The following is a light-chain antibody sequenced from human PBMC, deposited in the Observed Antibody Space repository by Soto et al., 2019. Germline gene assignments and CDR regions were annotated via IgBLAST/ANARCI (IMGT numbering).Light chain of an antibody. J-gene: IGKJ3*01. CDR3: HQYNSYPTLVT. CDR1: QSISSW. Sequence: DIQMTQSPSTLSASVGDRVTITCRASQSISSWLAWYQQKPGKAPKLLIYDASSLESGVPSRFSGSGSGTEFTLTISRLQPDDFATSCCHQYNSYPTLVTFGPGTKVYIK. V-gene: IGKV1-5*01. CDR2: DAS.